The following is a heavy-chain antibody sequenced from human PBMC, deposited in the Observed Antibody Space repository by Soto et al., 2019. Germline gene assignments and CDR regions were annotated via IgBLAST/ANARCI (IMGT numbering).Heavy chain of an antibody. Sequence: GASVKVSCKASGGTFSSYAISWVRQAPGQGLEWMGGIIPIFGTANYAQKFQGTVTITADESTSTAYMELSSLRSEDTAVYYCAIGIAAAGTFEWFDPWGQGTLVTVSS. CDR3: AIGIAAAGTFEWFDP. J-gene: IGHJ5*02. CDR1: GGTFSSYA. D-gene: IGHD6-13*01. CDR2: IIPIFGTA. V-gene: IGHV1-69*13.